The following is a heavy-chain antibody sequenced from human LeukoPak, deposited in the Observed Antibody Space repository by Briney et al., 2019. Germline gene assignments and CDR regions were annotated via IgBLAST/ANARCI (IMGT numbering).Heavy chain of an antibody. Sequence: PGGSLRLSCAVSGFTFNDYDMHWVRQAPGKGLEWVSLISGDGGSTYYADSVKGRFTISRDNSKNSLYLQMNSLRTMDPPSHYCAKDLPFTISGVVTEFGAFDIWGQGTMVTVSS. CDR2: ISGDGGST. V-gene: IGHV3-43*02. D-gene: IGHD3-3*01. CDR1: GFTFNDYD. CDR3: AKDLPFTISGVVTEFGAFDI. J-gene: IGHJ3*02.